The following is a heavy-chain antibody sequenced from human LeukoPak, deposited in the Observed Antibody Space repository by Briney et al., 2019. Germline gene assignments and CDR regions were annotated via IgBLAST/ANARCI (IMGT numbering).Heavy chain of an antibody. CDR3: ARATNRYILTGYYVDY. J-gene: IGHJ4*02. Sequence: GGSLRLSCATSGFTFTNYGMHWVRQAPGKGLEWVAVVWFDGTNKYYADSVKGRFTISRDNAKNSLYLQMNSLRAEDTAEYYCARATNRYILTGYYVDYWGQGTLVTVSS. D-gene: IGHD3-9*01. CDR2: VWFDGTNK. CDR1: GFTFTNYG. V-gene: IGHV3-33*01.